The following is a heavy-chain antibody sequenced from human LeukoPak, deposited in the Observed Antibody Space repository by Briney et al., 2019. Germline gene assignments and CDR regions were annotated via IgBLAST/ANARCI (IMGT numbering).Heavy chain of an antibody. J-gene: IGHJ3*02. Sequence: SQTLSLTCTVSGGSISSGSYYWSWLRQPAGTGLEWIGRIYTSGSTNYNPSLKSRVTISVDTSKNQFSLKLSSVTAADTAVYYCAREDYANAFDIWGQGTMVTVSS. CDR1: GGSISSGSYY. V-gene: IGHV4-61*02. CDR2: IYTSGST. CDR3: AREDYANAFDI. D-gene: IGHD4-17*01.